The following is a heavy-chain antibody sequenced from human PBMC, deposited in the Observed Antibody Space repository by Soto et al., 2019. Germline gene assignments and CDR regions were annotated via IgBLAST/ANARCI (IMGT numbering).Heavy chain of an antibody. CDR3: ASLMNSGYYYGMDV. CDR2: IIPILGIA. Sequence: QVQLVQSGAEVKKPGSSVKVSCKASGGTFSSYTISWVRQAPGQGLEWMGRIIPILGIANYAQKFQGRVTITADKSTSTAYMELSSLRSEDTAVYYCASLMNSGYYYGMDVWGQGTTVTVSS. V-gene: IGHV1-69*02. D-gene: IGHD3-10*01. CDR1: GGTFSSYT. J-gene: IGHJ6*02.